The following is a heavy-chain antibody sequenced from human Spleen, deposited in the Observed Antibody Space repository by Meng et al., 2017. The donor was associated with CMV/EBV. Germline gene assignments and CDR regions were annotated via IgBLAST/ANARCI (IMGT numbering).Heavy chain of an antibody. CDR3: ARADYYYGSGSIDY. Sequence: ASVKVSCKASGSTFTASTFTAYNIHWVRRAPGQGLEWMGWISANSGATNYAQKFQGRVTMTRDTSISTAYMELSRLRSDDTAVYYCARADYYYGSGSIDYWGQGTLVTVSS. CDR2: ISANSGAT. J-gene: IGHJ4*02. D-gene: IGHD3-10*01. V-gene: IGHV1-2*02. CDR1: GSTFTASTFTAYN.